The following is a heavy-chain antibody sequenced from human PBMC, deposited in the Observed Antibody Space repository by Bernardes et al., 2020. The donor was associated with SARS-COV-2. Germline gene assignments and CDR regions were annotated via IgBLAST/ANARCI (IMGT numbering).Heavy chain of an antibody. D-gene: IGHD3-22*01. CDR2: IWYDGRNK. J-gene: IGHJ6*02. CDR3: ARDAYYYDRSGYYWGKYDYYGMDV. V-gene: IGHV3-33*01. CDR1: GFTFSSYG. Sequence: GGSLRLSCAASGFTFSSYGMHWVRQDPGKGLAWVAFIWYDGRNKNYADSVKGRFAISRDNSKNTLYLQMNSLRAEDTAVYYCARDAYYYDRSGYYWGKYDYYGMDVWGQGTTVTVSS.